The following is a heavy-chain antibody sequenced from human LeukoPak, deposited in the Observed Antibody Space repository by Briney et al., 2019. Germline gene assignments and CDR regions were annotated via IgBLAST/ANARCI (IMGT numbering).Heavy chain of an antibody. J-gene: IGHJ6*03. CDR3: ARGQITMIVVAVQYYMDV. CDR2: ISYDGCNK. V-gene: IGHV3-30*03. D-gene: IGHD3-22*01. CDR1: GFTFSSYG. Sequence: GGSLRLSCAASGFTFSSYGMHWVRQAPGKGLEWVAVISYDGCNKYYADSVKGRFTISRDNSKNTLYLQMNSLRAEDTAVYYCARGQITMIVVAVQYYMDVWGKGTTVTVSS.